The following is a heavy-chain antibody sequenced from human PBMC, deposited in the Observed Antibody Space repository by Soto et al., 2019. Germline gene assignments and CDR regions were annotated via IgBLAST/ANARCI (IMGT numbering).Heavy chain of an antibody. CDR2: ISRDGSHK. D-gene: IGHD1-26*01. V-gene: IGHV3-30*04. CDR1: GFTFRNYA. Sequence: ESGGGVVQPGRSLRLSCAASGFTFRNYAIHWVRQAPGKGLEWVAVISRDGSHKYYLDSVKGRFTISRDNSKDTVNLLMNSLRDDDSAMYYCARSRNSAVADSFDFWGQGTLVTVSS. CDR3: ARSRNSAVADSFDF. J-gene: IGHJ4*02.